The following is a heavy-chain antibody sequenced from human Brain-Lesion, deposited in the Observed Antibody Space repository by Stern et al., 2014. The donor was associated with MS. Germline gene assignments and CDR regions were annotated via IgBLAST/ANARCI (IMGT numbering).Heavy chain of an antibody. CDR2: ISGRAWPT. V-gene: IGHV3-23*04. D-gene: IGHD6-19*01. CDR1: GFSFSPYA. CDR3: AKWPHHIAVAGTRYFQH. Sequence: EVQLVESGGGLVQPGGSLRLSCAASGFSFSPYAMSWVRPTPGTGLQRVSVISGRAWPTFFAYSAKGRIPTSRDNSKNTLYLQMDSLRADDTAVYYCAKWPHHIAVAGTRYFQHWGQGTLGTVSS. J-gene: IGHJ1*01.